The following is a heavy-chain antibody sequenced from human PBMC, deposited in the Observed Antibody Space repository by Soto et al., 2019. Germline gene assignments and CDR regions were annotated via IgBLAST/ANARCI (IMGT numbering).Heavy chain of an antibody. D-gene: IGHD1-26*01. CDR1: GGSISSYY. Sequence: SETLSLTCTVSGGSISSYYWSWIRQPPGKGLEWIGHIYYSGSTNYNPSLKSRVTISVDTSKNQFSLKLSSVTAADTAVYYCARLVPSGSYFDYWGQGTLVTVSS. J-gene: IGHJ4*02. V-gene: IGHV4-59*08. CDR2: IYYSGST. CDR3: ARLVPSGSYFDY.